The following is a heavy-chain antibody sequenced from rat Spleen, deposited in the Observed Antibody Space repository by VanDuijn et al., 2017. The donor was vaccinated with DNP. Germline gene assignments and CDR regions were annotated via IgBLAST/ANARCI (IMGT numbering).Heavy chain of an antibody. J-gene: IGHJ2*01. V-gene: IGHV2-32*01. CDR2: MWSDGDT. CDR1: GFSFTNYH. CDR3: TRDDTIAAIWY. D-gene: IGHD1-2*01. Sequence: QVQLKESGPGLVQPSQTLSLTCTVSGFSFTNYHVHWVRQPPGKGLEWMGVMWSDGDTSYNSVLKSRLTISRNTSKSQVFLRMNSLQTEDSAIYVCTRDDTIAAIWYWGQGVMVTVSS.